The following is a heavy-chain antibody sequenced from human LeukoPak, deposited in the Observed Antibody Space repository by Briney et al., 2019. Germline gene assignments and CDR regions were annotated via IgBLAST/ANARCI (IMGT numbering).Heavy chain of an antibody. J-gene: IGHJ6*02. CDR2: INADGSAT. CDR3: SRGNYGMDV. CDR1: GFRFRSFW. Sequence: GSLRLSCAASGFRFRSFWMYWVRQAPGKGLEWVSRINADGSATSSADAVKGRFTISRDNAKNTLYLQLNSLRAEDTAVYYCSRGNYGMDVWGQGTTVIVSS. V-gene: IGHV3-74*01.